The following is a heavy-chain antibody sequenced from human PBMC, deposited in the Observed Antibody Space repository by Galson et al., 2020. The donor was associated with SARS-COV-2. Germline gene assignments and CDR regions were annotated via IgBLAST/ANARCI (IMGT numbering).Heavy chain of an antibody. D-gene: IGHD3-10*01. CDR3: ARRQWHYYGGSYYYYGIDV. CDR2: IYPGDSDT. Sequence: KIGESLKISCKGSGYSFTSYWIGWVHQMPGKGLEWMGIIYPGDSDTRYSPSFQGQVTIPADKSINTAYLPWSSLKASDTARYYGARRQWHYYGGSYYYYGIDVWGQGTTVTVSS. CDR1: GYSFTSYW. J-gene: IGHJ6*02. V-gene: IGHV5-51*07.